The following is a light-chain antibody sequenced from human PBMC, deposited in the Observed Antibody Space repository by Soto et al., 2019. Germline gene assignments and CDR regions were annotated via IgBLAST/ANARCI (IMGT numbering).Light chain of an antibody. J-gene: IGKJ1*01. Sequence: EIVLTRPPGTLSLSPGERATLSCRASQSVSSSYLAWYQQKPGQAPRLLIYGASSRATGIPDRFSGSGSGTDFTLTISRLEPEDFAVYYCQQYGSSPPTFGQGTKVEIK. V-gene: IGKV3-20*01. CDR2: GAS. CDR3: QQYGSSPPT. CDR1: QSVSSSY.